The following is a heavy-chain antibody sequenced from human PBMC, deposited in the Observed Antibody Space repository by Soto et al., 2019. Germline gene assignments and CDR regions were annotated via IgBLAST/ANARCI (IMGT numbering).Heavy chain of an antibody. CDR1: GGTFSSYT. D-gene: IGHD3-10*01. CDR3: ARDLRIGRFGEFGDY. J-gene: IGHJ4*02. Sequence: QVQLVQSGAEVKKPGSSVKVSCKASGGTFSSYTISWVRQAPGQGLEWMGRIIPILGIANYAQKFQGRVTITAEKSTSTAYMELSSLRSEDTAVYYCARDLRIGRFGEFGDYWGQGTLVTVSS. V-gene: IGHV1-69*08. CDR2: IIPILGIA.